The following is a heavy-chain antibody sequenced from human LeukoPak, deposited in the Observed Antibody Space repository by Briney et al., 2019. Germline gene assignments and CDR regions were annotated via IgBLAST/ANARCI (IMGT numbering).Heavy chain of an antibody. CDR3: XXXXXXGXXAHY. V-gene: IGHV3-15*01. Sequence: PGGSLRLSCAASGFTFSNAWMSWVRQAPGKGLEWVGRIKSKTDGGTTDYAAPVKGRFTISRDDSKNTLYLQMNSLKTEDTAVYXXXXXXXXGXXAHYWGQGTLVTVSS. J-gene: IGHJ4*02. CDR1: GFTFSNAW. D-gene: IGHD2-21*01. CDR2: IKSKTDGGTT.